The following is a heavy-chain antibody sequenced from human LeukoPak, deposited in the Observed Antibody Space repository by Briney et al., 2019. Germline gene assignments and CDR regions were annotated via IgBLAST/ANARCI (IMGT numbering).Heavy chain of an antibody. CDR1: GDSVSGNSTA. CDR3: ARGGQGDGYSADEAFDF. V-gene: IGHV6-1*01. Sequence: SQTLSLTCAISGDSVSGNSTAYHWTRQSPSRGLEWLGRTYYRSKWYNDYAVSVKSRIIINPDTSKNQLSLQLKSVTPEDTAVYYCARGGQGDGYSADEAFDFWGQGTMVTVSS. J-gene: IGHJ3*01. CDR2: TYYRSKWYN. D-gene: IGHD5-24*01.